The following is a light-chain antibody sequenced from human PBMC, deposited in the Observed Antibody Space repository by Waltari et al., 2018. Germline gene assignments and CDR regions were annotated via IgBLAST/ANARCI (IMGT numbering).Light chain of an antibody. V-gene: IGLV1-40*01. CDR3: QSYDSSLFVV. J-gene: IGLJ2*01. CDR1: SSNIGAGFD. CDR2: GNN. Sequence: QSVLTQPPSVSGAPGQRFTIPGPGSSSNIGAGFDVPWYHQLPGPAPKLFIFGNNHRPSAVPDRFSGSKSGTSASLAITGLQAEDEADYYCQSYDSSLFVVFGGGTKLTVL.